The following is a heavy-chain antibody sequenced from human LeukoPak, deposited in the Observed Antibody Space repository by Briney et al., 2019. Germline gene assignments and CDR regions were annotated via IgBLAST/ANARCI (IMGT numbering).Heavy chain of an antibody. V-gene: IGHV4-59*08. J-gene: IGHJ5*02. Sequence: PSETLSLTCTVSGGSISNYHWSWFRQSPGTGLEWIGYIEYSGGTTYNSSLKSRVTISVDTSKSQFSLKLNPVTAADTAVYYCARVKYSLGSTSSWFDPWGQGTPVAVSS. CDR1: GGSISNYH. CDR3: ARVKYSLGSTSSWFDP. D-gene: IGHD3-10*01. CDR2: IEYSGGT.